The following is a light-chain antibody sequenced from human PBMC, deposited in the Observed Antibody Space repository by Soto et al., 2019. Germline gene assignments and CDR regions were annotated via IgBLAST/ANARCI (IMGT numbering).Light chain of an antibody. CDR3: EAWDDSLSGVYV. Sequence: QSVLTQPPSASGTPGQRITISCSGSSSSIGSNYVYWYQQLPGTAPKLLIYRNNQRPSGVPDRFSGAKSDTSASLSISGLRSGDEAEYYCEAWDDSLSGVYVLGTGTKLTVL. J-gene: IGLJ1*01. V-gene: IGLV1-47*01. CDR1: SSSIGSNY. CDR2: RNN.